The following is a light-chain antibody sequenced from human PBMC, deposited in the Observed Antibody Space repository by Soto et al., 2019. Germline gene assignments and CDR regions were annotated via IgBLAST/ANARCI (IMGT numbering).Light chain of an antibody. J-gene: IGKJ1*01. CDR3: QQYYSYPGT. Sequence: AIRMTQSPSSFSASTGDRVTITCRASQGISSYLAWYQQKPGKAPKLLIYAASTLQSGVPSRFSGSGSGTDFTLTISCLQSEDFATYYCQQYYSYPGTFGQGTKADIK. V-gene: IGKV1-8*01. CDR1: QGISSY. CDR2: AAS.